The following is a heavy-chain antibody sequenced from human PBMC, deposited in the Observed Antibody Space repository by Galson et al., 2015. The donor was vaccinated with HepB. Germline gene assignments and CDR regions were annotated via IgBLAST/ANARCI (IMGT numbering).Heavy chain of an antibody. CDR3: ARDTFSVGDYYYYYMDV. Sequence: SLRLSCAASGFTFSSYWMSWVRQAPGKGLEWVANIKQDGSEKYYVDSVKGRFTISRDNAKNSLYLQMNSLRAEDTAVYYCARDTFSVGDYYYYYMDVWGKGTTVTVSS. CDR2: IKQDGSEK. CDR1: GFTFSSYW. J-gene: IGHJ6*03. V-gene: IGHV3-7*01. D-gene: IGHD3-10*01.